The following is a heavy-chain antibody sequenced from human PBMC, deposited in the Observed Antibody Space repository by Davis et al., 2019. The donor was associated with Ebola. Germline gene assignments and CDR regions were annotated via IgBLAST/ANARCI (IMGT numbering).Heavy chain of an antibody. J-gene: IGHJ3*01. CDR3: ARRWWDIVVVPSAAHDAYDF. D-gene: IGHD2-2*01. CDR2: IYPGDSDT. Sequence: GESLKISCKASGYRFTSYWIGWVRQMPGKGLEWMGIIYPGDSDTSYSPSFQGQVTISADKSISTTYLQWGSLKASATAIYYCARRWWDIVVVPSAAHDAYDFWGQGTMVTVSS. V-gene: IGHV5-51*01. CDR1: GYRFTSYW.